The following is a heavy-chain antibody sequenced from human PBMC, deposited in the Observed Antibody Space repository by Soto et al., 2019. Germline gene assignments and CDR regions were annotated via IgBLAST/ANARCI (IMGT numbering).Heavy chain of an antibody. D-gene: IGHD2-2*02. Sequence: SETLSLTCTVSCGSISSYYWSWIRQPAWKGLEWIGRIYITGTTNYNPSLKSRVTMSLDTSKNQFSLKLSSVTAAGTAVYSCARDYRYCSSASCYTYWFDPCGQGTLVNVS. CDR3: ARDYRYCSSASCYTYWFDP. CDR1: CGSISSYY. J-gene: IGHJ5*02. V-gene: IGHV4-4*07. CDR2: IYITGTT.